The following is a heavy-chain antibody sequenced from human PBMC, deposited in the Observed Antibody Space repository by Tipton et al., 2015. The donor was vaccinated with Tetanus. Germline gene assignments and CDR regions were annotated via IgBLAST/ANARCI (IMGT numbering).Heavy chain of an antibody. J-gene: IGHJ4*02. D-gene: IGHD1-14*01. CDR2: VYYNGGT. CDR1: GGSISTDY. Sequence: TLSLTCSVSGGSISTDYWSWIRQSPGRRLEWIGYVYYNGGTNYNPSLKSRVTISVDTSKNQFSLKLSSVTAADTAVYYCARGTGDYWGQGTLVTVSS. V-gene: IGHV4-59*01. CDR3: ARGTGDY.